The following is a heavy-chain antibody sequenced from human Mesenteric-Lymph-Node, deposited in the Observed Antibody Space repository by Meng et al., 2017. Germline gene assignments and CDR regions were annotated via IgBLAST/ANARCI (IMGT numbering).Heavy chain of an antibody. CDR1: GYTFTRYG. CDR2: SSAYNGNT. V-gene: IGHV1-18*01. Sequence: ASVKVSCKASGYTFTRYGISWVRQAPGQGLEWMGWSSAYNGNTKYAPKIKGRVTMTTDTSTSTAYMELRSLGSDDTAVYYCARDPGFGAFDIWGQGTKVTVSS. J-gene: IGHJ3*02. D-gene: IGHD3-10*01. CDR3: ARDPGFGAFDI.